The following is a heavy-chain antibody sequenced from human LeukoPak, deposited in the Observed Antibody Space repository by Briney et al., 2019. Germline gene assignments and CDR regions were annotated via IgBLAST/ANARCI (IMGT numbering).Heavy chain of an antibody. J-gene: IGHJ2*01. D-gene: IGHD2-15*01. CDR3: AKGPAPYCSGGSCYSPHWYFDL. CDR1: QFTFSNYA. CDR2: ISGSGNTT. Sequence: PGGSLRLSCAASQFTFSNYAMSWVRQAPRKGLEWVSAISGSGNTTYFGDSVTGRFTISRDNPKNTVYLQMNSLSAEDTAVYYCAKGPAPYCSGGSCYSPHWYFDLWGRGTLVTVSS. V-gene: IGHV3-23*01.